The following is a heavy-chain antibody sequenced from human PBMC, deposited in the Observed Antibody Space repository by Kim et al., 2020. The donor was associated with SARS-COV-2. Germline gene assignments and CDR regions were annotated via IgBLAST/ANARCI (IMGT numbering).Heavy chain of an antibody. CDR1: GGSFSGYY. Sequence: SETLSLTCAVYGGSFSGYYWSWIRQPPGKGLEWIGEINHSGSTNYNPSLKSRVTISVDTSKNQFSLKLSSVTAADTAVYYCARGREEIQLWIFGVRRTVYYFDYWGQGTLVTVSS. CDR3: ARGREEIQLWIFGVRRTVYYFDY. D-gene: IGHD5-18*01. CDR2: INHSGST. V-gene: IGHV4-34*01. J-gene: IGHJ4*02.